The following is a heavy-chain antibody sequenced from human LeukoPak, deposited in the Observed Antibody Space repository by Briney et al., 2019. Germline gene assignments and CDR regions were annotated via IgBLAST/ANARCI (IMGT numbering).Heavy chain of an antibody. J-gene: IGHJ4*02. V-gene: IGHV1-8*01. CDR3: AAVGLSSGPIGY. CDR1: GYTFTNYD. D-gene: IGHD3-22*01. CDR2: MNPNSGIT. Sequence: ASVKVSCKASGYTFTNYDINWVRQATGQGLEWMGYMNPNSGITTYAQKFQGRVTMTRNTSISTAYMELSSLRSEDTAVYYCAAVGLSSGPIGYWGQGTLVTVSS.